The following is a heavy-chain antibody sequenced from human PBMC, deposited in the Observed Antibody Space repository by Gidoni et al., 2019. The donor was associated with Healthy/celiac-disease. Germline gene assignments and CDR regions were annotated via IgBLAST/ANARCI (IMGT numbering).Heavy chain of an antibody. CDR1: GGSISSYY. CDR2: IYYSGST. Sequence: QVQLQESGPGLVKPSETLSLTCTVSGGSISSYYWSWIRQPPGQGLEWIGYIYYSGSTNYNPSLKSRVTISVDTSKNQFSLKLSSVTAADTAVYYCARQGVGDYFDYWGQGTLVTVSS. J-gene: IGHJ4*02. D-gene: IGHD2-15*01. CDR3: ARQGVGDYFDY. V-gene: IGHV4-59*08.